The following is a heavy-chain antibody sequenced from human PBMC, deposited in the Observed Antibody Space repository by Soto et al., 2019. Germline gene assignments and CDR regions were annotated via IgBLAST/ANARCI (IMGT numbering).Heavy chain of an antibody. CDR1: GFTFSSYA. Sequence: VGSRRLSCAASGFTFSSYAMSWVRQAPGKGLEWVSAISGSGGSTYYADSVKGRFTISRDNSKNTLYLQMNSLRAEDTAVYYCAKKYYGSGFNGMDVWGQGTTVTVSS. CDR2: ISGSGGST. V-gene: IGHV3-23*01. J-gene: IGHJ6*02. D-gene: IGHD3-10*01. CDR3: AKKYYGSGFNGMDV.